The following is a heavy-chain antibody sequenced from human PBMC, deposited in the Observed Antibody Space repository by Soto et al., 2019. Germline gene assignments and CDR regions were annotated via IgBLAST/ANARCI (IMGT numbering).Heavy chain of an antibody. V-gene: IGHV1-18*01. J-gene: IGHJ6*02. CDR3: ARPIPYCGGDCSPNYGMDV. CDR2: ISAYNGNT. D-gene: IGHD2-21*02. Sequence: ASVKVSCKASGYTFTSYGISWVRRAPGQGLEWMGWISAYNGNTNYAQKLQGRVTMTTDTSTSTAYMELRSLRSDDTAVHYCARPIPYCGGDCSPNYGMDVWGQGTTVTVSS. CDR1: GYTFTSYG.